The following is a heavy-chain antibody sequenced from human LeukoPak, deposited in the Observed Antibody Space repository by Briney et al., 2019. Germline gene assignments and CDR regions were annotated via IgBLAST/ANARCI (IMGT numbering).Heavy chain of an antibody. CDR2: ISSSTSTI. Sequence: GGSLRLSCAASGFTFSTYSINWVRQAPGKGLEWVSYISSSTSTIYYADSVKGRFTISRDNAKNSLYLQMNSLRAEDTAVYYCAKDLRQDGYNNFAYGAREPWSPSPQ. V-gene: IGHV3-48*01. J-gene: IGHJ4*02. CDR3: AKDLRQDGYNNFAY. CDR1: GFTFSTYS. D-gene: IGHD5-24*01.